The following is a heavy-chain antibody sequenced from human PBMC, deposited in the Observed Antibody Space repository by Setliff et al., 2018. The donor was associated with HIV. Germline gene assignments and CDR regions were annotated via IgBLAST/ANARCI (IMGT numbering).Heavy chain of an antibody. V-gene: IGHV4-39*01. J-gene: IGHJ4*02. CDR3: ARHAAGPDGPFDY. Sequence: SETLSLTCTVSGGSITSSTYYWDWIRQPPGKGLEWIGSIFYSGSTYYNPSVKSRVTISVDTSKNQFSLKLSSVIAADTAVYYCARHAAGPDGPFDYWGQGTLVTVSS. CDR1: GGSITSSTYY. CDR2: IFYSGST.